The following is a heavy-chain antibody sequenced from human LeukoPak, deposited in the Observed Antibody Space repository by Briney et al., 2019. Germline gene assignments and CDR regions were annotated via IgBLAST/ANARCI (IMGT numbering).Heavy chain of an antibody. V-gene: IGHV3-30-3*01. CDR3: ARVGSRYCSGANCYDGF. J-gene: IGHJ4*02. CDR1: GFAFSSLA. CDR2: ISYDGNNQ. D-gene: IGHD2-15*01. Sequence: GGSLRLSCAVSGFAFSSLAMHWVRQAPGKGLEWVAFISYDGNNQYYADSVKGRFTISRDNSKNTLYLQMNNLRAEDTAIYYCARVGSRYCSGANCYDGFWGQGTLVSVSS.